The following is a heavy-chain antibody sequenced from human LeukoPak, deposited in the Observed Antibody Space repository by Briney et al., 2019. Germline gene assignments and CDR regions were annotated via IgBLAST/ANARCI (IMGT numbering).Heavy chain of an antibody. CDR2: ISWNSGSI. D-gene: IGHD3-9*01. J-gene: IGHJ3*02. Sequence: GGSLRLSCAASGFTFDDYAMHWVQQAPGKGLEWVSGISWNSGSIGYADSVKGRFTISRDNAKNSLYLQMNSLRAEDTALYYCAKDVWGYYDILTGYLLGAFDIWGQGTMVTVSS. V-gene: IGHV3-9*01. CDR1: GFTFDDYA. CDR3: AKDVWGYYDILTGYLLGAFDI.